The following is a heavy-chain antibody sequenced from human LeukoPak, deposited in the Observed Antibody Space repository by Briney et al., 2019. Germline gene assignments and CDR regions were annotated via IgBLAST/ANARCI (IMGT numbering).Heavy chain of an antibody. J-gene: IGHJ4*02. CDR1: GGSISSSSYY. CDR2: IYYSGST. Sequence: PSETLSLTCTVSGGSISSSSYYWGWIRQPPGKGLEWIGSIYYSGSTYYNPSLKSRVTISVDTSKNQFSLKLSSVTAADTAVYYCARQVRGSGSYYSNYWGQGTLVTVSS. V-gene: IGHV4-39*01. D-gene: IGHD3-10*01. CDR3: ARQVRGSGSYYSNY.